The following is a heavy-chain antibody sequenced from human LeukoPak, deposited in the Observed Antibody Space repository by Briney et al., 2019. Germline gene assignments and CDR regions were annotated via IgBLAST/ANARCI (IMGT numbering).Heavy chain of an antibody. CDR2: MYYSGRT. CDR1: ADSISSYY. J-gene: IGHJ4*02. Sequence: PSETLSLTCTVSADSISSYYWSWIRQPPGKGLEWIAYMYYSGRTNYNPSLKSRVTMSVDTSKNQFSLKLSSVTAADTAVYYCARQSGFTSSWSLDYWGQGALVTVSS. CDR3: ARQSGFTSSWSLDY. V-gene: IGHV4-59*08. D-gene: IGHD6-13*01.